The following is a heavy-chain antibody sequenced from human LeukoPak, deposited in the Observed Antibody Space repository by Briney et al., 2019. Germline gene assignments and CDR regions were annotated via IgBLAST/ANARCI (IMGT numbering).Heavy chain of an antibody. CDR2: VYSSGST. CDR3: ARYSYGGYHFDY. D-gene: IGHD5-18*01. V-gene: IGHV4-59*01. Sequence: SETLSLTCTVSGDSINSYYWSWIRRPPGRGLEWIGYVYSSGSTNYNPSLRSRVTISVDTSKSQFSLKLSSVSAADTAVYYCARYSYGGYHFDYWGQGTLVTVSS. CDR1: GDSINSYY. J-gene: IGHJ4*02.